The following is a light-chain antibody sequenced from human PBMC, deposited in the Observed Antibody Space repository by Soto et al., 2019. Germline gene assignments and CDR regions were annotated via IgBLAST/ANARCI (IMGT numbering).Light chain of an antibody. CDR3: QEGSTLLT. Sequence: DIQITQSPSSLSTSVGDRVTITCRTSQSVSTYLNWYQQRPGKAPKLLIYAASSLESGVPSRFSGSGSGTDFTLTISSLQPEDFATYYCQEGSTLLTFGGGTKV. V-gene: IGKV1-39*01. CDR1: QSVSTY. CDR2: AAS. J-gene: IGKJ4*01.